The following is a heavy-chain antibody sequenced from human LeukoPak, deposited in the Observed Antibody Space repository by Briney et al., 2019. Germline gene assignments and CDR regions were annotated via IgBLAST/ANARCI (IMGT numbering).Heavy chain of an antibody. J-gene: IGHJ4*02. V-gene: IGHV1-46*01. D-gene: IGHD3-22*01. Sequence: ASVKVSCKASGYTFTSYYLHWVRQAHGQGLEWMGIINPSDGSASYAQKFQGRVTMTRDMYTSTVYMELSRLSSDVRDVYSCVRVGEDYYDSSGYFYYWGQGTLVT. CDR2: INPSDGSA. CDR3: VRVGEDYYDSSGYFYY. CDR1: GYTFTSYY.